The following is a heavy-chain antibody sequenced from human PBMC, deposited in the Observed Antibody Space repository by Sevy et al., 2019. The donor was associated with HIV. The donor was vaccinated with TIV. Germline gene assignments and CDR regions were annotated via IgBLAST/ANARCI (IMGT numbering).Heavy chain of an antibody. J-gene: IGHJ4*02. Sequence: SETLSLTAAVYGGSFSGYYWSWIRQPPGKGREWIGEINHRGSTNYNRALKSRVTISVDTSKNQFSLKLSSVTAADTAVYYCARAPLGLHLGELSLLYFDYWGQGTLVTVSS. D-gene: IGHD3-16*02. CDR2: INHRGST. CDR1: GGSFSGYY. CDR3: ARAPLGLHLGELSLLYFDY. V-gene: IGHV4-34*01.